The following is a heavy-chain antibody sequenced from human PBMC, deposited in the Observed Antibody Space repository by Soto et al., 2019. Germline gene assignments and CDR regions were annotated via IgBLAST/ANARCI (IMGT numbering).Heavy chain of an antibody. CDR2: FSLSGTT. J-gene: IGHJ4*02. CDR3: ARGMTPPGAPAWYYFDS. D-gene: IGHD2-8*02. Sequence: SETLSLTCTVSGGSISSYYWSWIRQPAGKGLEWIGRFSLSGTTNYNPSLRSRVTMSADVSKNQFSLRLTSVTAADTALYYCARGMTPPGAPAWYYFDSWGQGTLVTVSS. CDR1: GGSISSYY. V-gene: IGHV4-4*07.